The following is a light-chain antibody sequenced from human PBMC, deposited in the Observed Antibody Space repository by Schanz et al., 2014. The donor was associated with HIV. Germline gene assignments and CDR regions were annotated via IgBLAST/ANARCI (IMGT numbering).Light chain of an antibody. CDR1: SSDVGPLDY. J-gene: IGLJ3*02. CDR2: EVS. V-gene: IGLV2-14*01. CDR3: SSFTLSNTIVV. Sequence: QSALTQPASVSGSPGQSVTISCTGTSSDVGPLDYVSWYQHHPGKAPKLIIYEVSNRPSGVSNRFSASKSGNTASLTISGLQAEDEADYYCSSFTLSNTIVVFGGGTKLTVL.